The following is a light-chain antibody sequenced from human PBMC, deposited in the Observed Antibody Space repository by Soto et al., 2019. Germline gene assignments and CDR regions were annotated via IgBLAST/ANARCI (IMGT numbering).Light chain of an antibody. J-gene: IGKJ5*01. CDR1: QNINNY. V-gene: IGKV1-33*01. CDR2: DAS. Sequence: DIQLAQTPWALAASVVGTVTITCQASQNINNYLNWYQQKPGRAPKLLIYDASNLEAGVPSRFRGSGSGTDFTFTISRLQPEDIATYYCQQYENLPNFGQGTRLENK. CDR3: QQYENLPN.